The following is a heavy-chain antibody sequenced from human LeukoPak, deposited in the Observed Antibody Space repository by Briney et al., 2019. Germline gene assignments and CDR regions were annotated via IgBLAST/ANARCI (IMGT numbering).Heavy chain of an antibody. V-gene: IGHV4-59*08. CDR2: ISNTGGT. CDR3: ASSQWLLSPFDY. CDR1: GDSMSRYY. J-gene: IGHJ4*02. Sequence: RPSETLSLTCTVSGDSMSRYYWNWIRQPPGKGLEWIGYISNTGGTNYNPSLKSRVPMSLNMSQNPFPLRLRYLTAADTAVYYCASSQWLLSPFDYWGQGTLVTVSS. D-gene: IGHD6-19*01.